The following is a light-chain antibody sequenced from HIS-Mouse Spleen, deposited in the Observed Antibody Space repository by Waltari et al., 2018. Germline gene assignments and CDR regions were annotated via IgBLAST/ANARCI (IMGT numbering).Light chain of an antibody. J-gene: IGKJ2*01. V-gene: IGKV1-39*01. CDR1: QSISSY. CDR2: AAS. Sequence: DIQMTQSPSSLSASVGDRVTITCRASQSISSYLNWYQQKPGKAPKLLIYAASSLQSGVPSRFSGSGSGTDFTLTISSLQPEDFGACYCQQSYSTPRTFGQGTKLEIK. CDR3: QQSYSTPRT.